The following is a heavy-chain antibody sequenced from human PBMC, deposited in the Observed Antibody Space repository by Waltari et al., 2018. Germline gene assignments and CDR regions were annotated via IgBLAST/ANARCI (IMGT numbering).Heavy chain of an antibody. Sequence: QVQLVQSGSEVKTPGASLQVSCKTSGYTFPGSFLHWVRQAPGQGLEWMGWINPKTSDTKYAQKFQGRVTMTRDTSISTAYMELSNLTSDDTAMYYCATKVVGLTASGWFDPWGQGTLVTVSS. D-gene: IGHD2-15*01. CDR1: GYTFPGSF. CDR3: ATKVVGLTASGWFDP. J-gene: IGHJ5*02. CDR2: INPKTSDT. V-gene: IGHV1-2*02.